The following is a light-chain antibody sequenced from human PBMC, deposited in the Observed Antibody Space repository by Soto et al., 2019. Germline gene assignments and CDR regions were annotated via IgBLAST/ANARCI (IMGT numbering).Light chain of an antibody. CDR2: AAS. CDR1: QSISSS. Sequence: DIQMTQSPSSLSASVGDRVTITCRASQSISSSLNWYQQKPGKAPKLLIYAASSLQSGVPSSFSGSGSGTDFTLTISSLQPEDFATYYCQQSYSTLFTFGPGTKVDIK. CDR3: QQSYSTLFT. V-gene: IGKV1-39*01. J-gene: IGKJ3*01.